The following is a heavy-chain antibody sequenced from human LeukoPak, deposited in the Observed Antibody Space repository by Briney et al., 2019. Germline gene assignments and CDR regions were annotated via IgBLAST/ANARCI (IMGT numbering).Heavy chain of an antibody. CDR3: ARDVEQQLDY. Sequence: SQTLSLTCTVSGGSISSGSYYWSWIRQPAGKGLEWIGRIYTSGSTNYNPSLKSRVTISVDTSKNQFSLQLNSVTPEDTAVYYCARDVEQQLDYWGQGTLVTVSS. V-gene: IGHV4-61*02. J-gene: IGHJ4*02. CDR1: GGSISSGSYY. CDR2: IYTSGST. D-gene: IGHD6-13*01.